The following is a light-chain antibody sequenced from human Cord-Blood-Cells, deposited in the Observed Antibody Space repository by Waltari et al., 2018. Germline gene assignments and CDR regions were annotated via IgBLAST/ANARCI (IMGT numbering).Light chain of an antibody. V-gene: IGKV1-39*01. Sequence: DIQMTQSPSSLSASVGDRVTITCRASQSISSYLNWYQQKPGKAPKLRIYAASSLQSGVPSRFSGSGSGTDFAHTISSLQPEDFATYDCQQSYSTPYTFGQGTKPEIK. J-gene: IGKJ2*01. CDR1: QSISSY. CDR3: QQSYSTPYT. CDR2: AAS.